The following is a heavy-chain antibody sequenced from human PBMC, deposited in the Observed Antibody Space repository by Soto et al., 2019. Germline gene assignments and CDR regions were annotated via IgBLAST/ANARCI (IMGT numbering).Heavy chain of an antibody. D-gene: IGHD3-3*01. V-gene: IGHV3-48*03. CDR2: ISSSCSTI. J-gene: IGHJ6*02. CDR1: GFTFSRYE. Sequence: GGSLRLSCAASGFTFSRYEMNWVRQAPGKGLEWVSYISSSCSTIYYADSVKGRFTISRENAKNSLYLQMNSLRAEDTAVYYCARVSNYDFWSGYYRYYYYYGLDVWGRGTTVTVSS. CDR3: ARVSNYDFWSGYYRYYYYYGLDV.